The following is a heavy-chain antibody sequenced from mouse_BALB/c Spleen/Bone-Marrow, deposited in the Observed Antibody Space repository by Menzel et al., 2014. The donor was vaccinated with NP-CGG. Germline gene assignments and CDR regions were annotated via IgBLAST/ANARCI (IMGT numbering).Heavy chain of an antibody. D-gene: IGHD1-1*01. Sequence: VQLQQSGPELVKPGASVKISCKASGYTSTSYYIHWVKQRPGQGLEWIGYIYPRDGSTNYNEKFKGKATLTADTSSSTAYMQLSSLTSEDSAVYFCARGVVAPHWYFDVWGAGTTVTVSS. CDR2: IYPRDGST. V-gene: IGHV1S12*01. J-gene: IGHJ1*01. CDR1: GYTSTSYY. CDR3: ARGVVAPHWYFDV.